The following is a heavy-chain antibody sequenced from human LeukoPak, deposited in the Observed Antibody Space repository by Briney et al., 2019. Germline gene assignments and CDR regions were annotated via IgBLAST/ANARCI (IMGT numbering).Heavy chain of an antibody. D-gene: IGHD2-2*01. CDR2: INPDGNKK. CDR1: GLTFSSSW. Sequence: GGSLRLSCAVSGLTFSSSWMDWVRQAPGKGLEWVASINPDGNKKYSADSVKGRFTISRDNAENSLYLQMNSLRVEDTAFYYCATAPYHAAGYWGQGTLVTVSS. V-gene: IGHV3-7*01. J-gene: IGHJ4*02. CDR3: ATAPYHAAGY.